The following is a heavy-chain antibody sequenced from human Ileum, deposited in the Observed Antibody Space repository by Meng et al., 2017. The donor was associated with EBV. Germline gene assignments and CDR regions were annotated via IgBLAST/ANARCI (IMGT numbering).Heavy chain of an antibody. J-gene: IGHJ4*02. Sequence: PQRHGSGSGLVKLSQTRSLTCAVSGGSICMGGHSWGWIRQPPGKGLEWFGDIQHSGSTYYNPSLKSRVTISVDRSRNQFSLKLSSVTAADTAVYYCARAHPVVYFFDYWGQGTLVTVSS. CDR3: ARAHPVVYFFDY. CDR2: IQHSGST. D-gene: IGHD4-23*01. CDR1: GGSICMGGHS. V-gene: IGHV4-30-2*01.